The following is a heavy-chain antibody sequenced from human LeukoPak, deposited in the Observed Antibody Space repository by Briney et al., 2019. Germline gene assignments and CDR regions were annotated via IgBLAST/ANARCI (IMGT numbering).Heavy chain of an antibody. CDR1: GYTFTSYG. V-gene: IGHV1-18*01. Sequence: ASVKVSCKASGYTFTSYGIIWVRQAPGPGLEWMGWICAYNCNTNYAQKLQGRVTMATDTSTSTAYMELRSLRSDDTAVYYCARVSYYDFWSGFDSLLNYYYGMDVWGQGTTVTVSS. D-gene: IGHD3-3*01. J-gene: IGHJ6*02. CDR3: ARVSYYDFWSGFDSLLNYYYGMDV. CDR2: ICAYNCNT.